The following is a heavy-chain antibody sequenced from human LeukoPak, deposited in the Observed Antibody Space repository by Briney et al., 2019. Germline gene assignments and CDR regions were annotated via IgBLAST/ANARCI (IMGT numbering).Heavy chain of an antibody. V-gene: IGHV3-23*01. CDR1: GFTFSSYA. Sequence: GSLRLSCAASGFTFSSYAMSWVRQAPGKGLEWVSGISGSGTSTYYADSAKGRFTISRDNSKNTLYLQMDSLRAEDTAVYYCAKARYNSGWYGLDPWGQGTLVTVSS. D-gene: IGHD6-19*01. CDR3: AKARYNSGWYGLDP. J-gene: IGHJ5*02. CDR2: ISGSGTST.